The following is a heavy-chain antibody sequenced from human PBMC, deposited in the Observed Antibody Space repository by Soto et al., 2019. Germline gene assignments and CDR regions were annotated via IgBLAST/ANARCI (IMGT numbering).Heavy chain of an antibody. CDR2: TSYDGSNK. V-gene: IGHV3-30*19. Sequence: AQLVESGGGVVQPGTSLRVSCVGSGFTFRSYVIHWVRQAPGKGLEWVALTSYDGSNKYYGDSVRGRFTISRDNSRNTVDLQMDSLRVEDTALYYCARWGTTGGLDVWGQGTLVSVSS. J-gene: IGHJ1*01. D-gene: IGHD3-16*01. CDR1: GFTFRSYV. CDR3: ARWGTTGGLDV.